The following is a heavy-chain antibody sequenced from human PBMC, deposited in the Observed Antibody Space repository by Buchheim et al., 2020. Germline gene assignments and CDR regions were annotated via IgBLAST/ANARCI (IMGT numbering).Heavy chain of an antibody. V-gene: IGHV3-30*04. J-gene: IGHJ4*02. D-gene: IGHD6-19*01. CDR3: AAESFSHSSGHSGLCDY. CDR2: ISYDGSRE. Sequence: QVRLVESGGGVVQPGRSLRLSCAASGFTFSTYDMHWVRQAPGKGLEFVTVISYDGSREYYTDSVRGRFTISRDDYTSTLFLQMNCLGVDDTAIYYCAAESFSHSSGHSGLCDYWGQG. CDR1: GFTFSTYD.